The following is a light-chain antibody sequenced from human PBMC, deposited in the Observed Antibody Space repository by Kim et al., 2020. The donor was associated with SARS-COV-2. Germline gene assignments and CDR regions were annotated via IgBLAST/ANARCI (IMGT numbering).Light chain of an antibody. CDR1: TIVIVVNNY. V-gene: IGLV2-14*03. J-gene: IGLJ3*02. Sequence: GQLITPSSTATTIVIVVNNYVSCYKHHPVIIPKLMIYDVINLPSGVSNRFSGSKSGNTASLTISGLQAQDKSHYYSSSFTSSLTWVFGGGTQLTVL. CDR2: DVI. CDR3: SSFTSSLTWV.